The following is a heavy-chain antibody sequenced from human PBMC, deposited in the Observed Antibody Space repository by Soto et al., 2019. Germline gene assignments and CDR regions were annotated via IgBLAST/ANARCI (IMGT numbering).Heavy chain of an antibody. CDR1: GFTCSSYG. V-gene: IGHV3-13*01. CDR2: IGAAGDT. CDR3: ARSRGYDFWSGYSTYYFDY. D-gene: IGHD3-3*01. Sequence: GGSLRLSCAASGFTCSSYGMHWVRQATGKGLEWVSAIGAAGDTYYPGSVKGRFTISRENAKNSLYLQMNSLRAEDTAVYYCARSRGYDFWSGYSTYYFDYWGQGTLVTVSS. J-gene: IGHJ4*02.